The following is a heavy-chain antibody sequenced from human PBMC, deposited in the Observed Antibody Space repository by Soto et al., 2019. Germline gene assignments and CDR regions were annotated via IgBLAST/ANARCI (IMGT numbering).Heavy chain of an antibody. CDR3: ATNLKYHSGWPLDN. CDR1: GFTFSRYA. Sequence: SLILSCAASGFTFSRYAVSWVRQAPGKGLEWVSVFDGSVGHTYYANSVKGRFAISSDNSKNTLFLQMNSLKAEDTAVYFCATNLKYHSGWPLDNWGLGTRVTVSA. J-gene: IGHJ4*02. D-gene: IGHD6-19*01. CDR2: FDGSVGHT. V-gene: IGHV3-23*01.